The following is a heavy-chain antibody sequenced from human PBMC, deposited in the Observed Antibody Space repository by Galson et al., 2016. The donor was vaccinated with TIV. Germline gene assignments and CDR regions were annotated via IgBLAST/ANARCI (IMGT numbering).Heavy chain of an antibody. CDR3: VKDHQWIPSSLGF. V-gene: IGHV3-23*01. CDR2: IGGSGGST. Sequence: SLRLSCAASGFTFRSYAMNWVRQAPGKGLEWVSSIGGSGGSTYYADSVKGRFTISRDSSKNTVYLQMNSLRAEDTAIYYCVKDHQWIPSSLGFWGQGTLVTVSS. D-gene: IGHD5-18*01. J-gene: IGHJ4*02. CDR1: GFTFRSYA.